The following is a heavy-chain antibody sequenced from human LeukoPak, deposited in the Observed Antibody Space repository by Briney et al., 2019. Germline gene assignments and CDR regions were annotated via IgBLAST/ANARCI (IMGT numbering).Heavy chain of an antibody. D-gene: IGHD1/OR15-1a*01. V-gene: IGHV2-5*02. CDR1: GFSLSTFGVG. CDR3: AHRRTDQATTRGRFYYYMDV. CDR2: IYWDDDK. Sequence: SGPTLVKPTQTLTLTCTISGFSLSTFGVGVAWIRQPPGKALEWLALIYWDDDKRYSPSLNSRLTITKDTSKSQVVLTLTNTDPVDTATYYCAHRRTDQATTRGRFYYYMDVWGKGTTVTVSS. J-gene: IGHJ6*03.